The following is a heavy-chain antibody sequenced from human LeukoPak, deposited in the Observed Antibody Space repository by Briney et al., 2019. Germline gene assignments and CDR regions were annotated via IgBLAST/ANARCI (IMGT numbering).Heavy chain of an antibody. CDR1: GYTFTSYD. CDR2: IRAYNGDT. J-gene: IGHJ5*01. V-gene: IGHV1-18*01. Sequence: ASVKVSCKTSGYTFTSYDISWVRQAPGQGLEWMGWIRAYNGDTKYSQKFQGRVNMTTDTSTHTVHMELRGLKSDDTAVYYCARWNLGKLFVVNWFDSWGQGTYVTVSS. CDR3: ARWNLGKLFVVNWFDS. D-gene: IGHD3-16*01.